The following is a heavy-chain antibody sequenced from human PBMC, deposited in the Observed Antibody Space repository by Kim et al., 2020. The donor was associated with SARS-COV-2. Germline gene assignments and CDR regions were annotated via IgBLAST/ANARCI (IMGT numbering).Heavy chain of an antibody. V-gene: IGHV3-23*01. D-gene: IGHD6-13*01. CDR2: ISGSGGST. CDR3: AKVEGREQQLARGYFDY. J-gene: IGHJ4*02. CDR1: GFTFSSYA. Sequence: GGSLRLSCAASGFTFSSYAMSWVRQAPGKGLEWVSAISGSGGSTYYADSVKGRFTISRDNSKNTLYLQMNSLRAEDTAVYYCAKVEGREQQLARGYFDYWGQGTLVTVSS.